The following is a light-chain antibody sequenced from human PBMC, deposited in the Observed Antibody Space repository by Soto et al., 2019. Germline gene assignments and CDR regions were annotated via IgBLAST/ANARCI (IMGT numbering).Light chain of an antibody. CDR1: QDIKNY. CDR3: QQYSNRIT. Sequence: DSQLTQPQYSLSASVGDRVTITCQASQDIKNYLNWYQQKLGKAPKLLIYDASNLETGVPSRFSGSGYGTDFTFTISSLQPEDFATYFCQQYSNRITFGQGTRLEIK. J-gene: IGKJ5*01. V-gene: IGKV1-33*01. CDR2: DAS.